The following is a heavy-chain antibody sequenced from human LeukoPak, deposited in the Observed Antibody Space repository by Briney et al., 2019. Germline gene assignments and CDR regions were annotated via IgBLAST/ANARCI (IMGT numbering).Heavy chain of an antibody. V-gene: IGHV4-59*02. D-gene: IGHD2-21*02. Sequence: PSETLSLTCTVSGASVSSDFWSWIRQPPGKGLEWIGYIHYSGSTSYSPSLESRVTISVDTSKNQFSLKLSSVTAADTAVYYCARGQWALIVVVTAIHNYGMDVWGQGTTVTVSS. J-gene: IGHJ6*02. CDR2: IHYSGST. CDR3: ARGQWALIVVVTAIHNYGMDV. CDR1: GASVSSDF.